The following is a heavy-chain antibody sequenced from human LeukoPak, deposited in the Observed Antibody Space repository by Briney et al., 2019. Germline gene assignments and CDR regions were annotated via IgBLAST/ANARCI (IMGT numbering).Heavy chain of an antibody. Sequence: GGSLRLSCVASGFTFSNYDMHWVRHVQGKGLEWVSAIGTGGDTYYSDSVNGRFTISRENAKSSLYLQMNSLEAEDTATYHCVREIMGSYGGHYYYGIDVWGQGTTVTVSS. CDR2: IGTGGDT. CDR3: VREIMGSYGGHYYYGIDV. CDR1: GFTFSNYD. V-gene: IGHV3-13*01. J-gene: IGHJ6*02. D-gene: IGHD1-26*01.